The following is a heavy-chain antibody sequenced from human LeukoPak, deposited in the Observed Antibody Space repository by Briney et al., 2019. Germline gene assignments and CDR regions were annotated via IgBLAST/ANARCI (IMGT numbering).Heavy chain of an antibody. Sequence: SETLSLTCTVYGGSFSGYYWSWIRQPPGKGLEWIGEINHNGSTNYNPSLKSRVSIPVDMSKNQFSLKLSSVTAADTAVYYCARHKYSSGWPPEGAFDIWGQGTMVTVSS. D-gene: IGHD6-19*01. V-gene: IGHV4-34*01. J-gene: IGHJ3*02. CDR1: GGSFSGYY. CDR2: INHNGST. CDR3: ARHKYSSGWPPEGAFDI.